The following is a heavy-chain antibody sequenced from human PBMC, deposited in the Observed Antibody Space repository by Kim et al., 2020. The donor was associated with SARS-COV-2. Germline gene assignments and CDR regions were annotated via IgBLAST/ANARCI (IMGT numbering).Heavy chain of an antibody. V-gene: IGHV4-59*13. CDR3: ARGISRKVWGPFDY. CDR2: IYYSGST. J-gene: IGHJ4*02. D-gene: IGHD7-27*01. CDR1: GGSISSYY. Sequence: SETLSLTCTVSGGSISSYYWSWIRQPPGKGLEWIGYIYYSGSTNYNPSLKSRVTISVDTSKNQFSLKLSSVTAADTAVYYCARGISRKVWGPFDYWGQGTLVTVSS.